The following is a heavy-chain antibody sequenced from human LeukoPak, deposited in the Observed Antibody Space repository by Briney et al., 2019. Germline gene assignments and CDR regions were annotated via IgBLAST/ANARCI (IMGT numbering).Heavy chain of an antibody. D-gene: IGHD1-26*01. J-gene: IGHJ4*02. CDR1: GYTFTGYY. V-gene: IGHV1-2*02. Sequence: APVKVSCKASGYTFTGYYMHWVRQAPGQGLEWMGWINPNSGGTNYAQKFQGRVTMTRDTSISTAYMELSRLRSDDTAVYYCARDGPHNSGYFDYWGQGTLVTVSS. CDR3: ARDGPHNSGYFDY. CDR2: INPNSGGT.